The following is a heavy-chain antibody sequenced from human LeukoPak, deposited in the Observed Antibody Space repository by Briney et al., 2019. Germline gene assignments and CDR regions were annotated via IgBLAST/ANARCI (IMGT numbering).Heavy chain of an antibody. Sequence: GGSLRLSCAASGFTFDDYAMHWVRQAPGKGLEWVSGISWNSGSIGYADSVKGRFTISRDNAKNSLYLQMNSLRAEDTALYYCAKVDGYCSGGSCYDYFDYWGQGTLVTVSS. V-gene: IGHV3-9*01. CDR2: ISWNSGSI. CDR1: GFTFDDYA. J-gene: IGHJ4*02. D-gene: IGHD2-15*01. CDR3: AKVDGYCSGGSCYDYFDY.